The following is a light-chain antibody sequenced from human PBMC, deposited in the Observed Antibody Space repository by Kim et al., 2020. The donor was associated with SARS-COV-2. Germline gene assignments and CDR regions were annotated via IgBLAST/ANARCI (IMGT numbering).Light chain of an antibody. V-gene: IGKV1-5*03. CDR2: KAS. CDR1: QSISHW. CDR3: QQYDTSSYS. J-gene: IGKJ2*01. Sequence: DIQMTQSPSTLSPAVGDRVTITCRASQSISHWLAWYQQKPGKAPKLLIYKASSLQSGVPSRFSGSGSGTEFTLTISSLQPDDFATYYCQQYDTSSYSFGQGTKLEI.